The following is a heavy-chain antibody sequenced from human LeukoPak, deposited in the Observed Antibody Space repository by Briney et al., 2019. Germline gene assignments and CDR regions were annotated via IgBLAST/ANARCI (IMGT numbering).Heavy chain of an antibody. Sequence: GGSLRLSHAPSVFTFRRYAMSWVRPAPPRGLACVSAISGSGGNTYYADSPKGRFPISRDNSKNTLYLQMNSLRAEDRALYYCSKDRGIPLPRIPGGGRTRVSVS. D-gene: IGHD2/OR15-2a*01. J-gene: IGHJ5*02. CDR1: VFTFRRYA. CDR3: SKDRGIPLPRIP. V-gene: IGHV3-23*01. CDR2: ISGSGGNT.